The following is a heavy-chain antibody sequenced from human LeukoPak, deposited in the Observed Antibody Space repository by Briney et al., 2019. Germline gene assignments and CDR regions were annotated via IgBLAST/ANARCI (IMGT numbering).Heavy chain of an antibody. Sequence: GGSLRLSCAASGFTFSGYWMSWLRQAPGKGLEWVANIKQDGGEKNYVDSVKGRFTISRDNAKNSLYLQMNSLRGEDTAVYYWAGGCGFGQADVLGKGTTVTVSS. CDR2: IKQDGGEK. J-gene: IGHJ6*04. D-gene: IGHD3-16*01. CDR3: AGGCGFGQADV. CDR1: GFTFSGYW. V-gene: IGHV3-7*01.